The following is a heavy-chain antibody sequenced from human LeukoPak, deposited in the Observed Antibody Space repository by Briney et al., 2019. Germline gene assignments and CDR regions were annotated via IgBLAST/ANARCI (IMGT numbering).Heavy chain of an antibody. Sequence: GGSLRLSCVGSGFTFRSHAMSWVRQAPEKGLEFVSGIYENGGTTYYADSVKGRFTISRDNAKNSLYLQMNSLRDEDTAVYYCASDYGDYSFDYWGQGTLVTVSS. CDR1: GFTFRSHA. J-gene: IGHJ4*02. CDR2: IYENGGTT. V-gene: IGHV3-48*02. D-gene: IGHD4-17*01. CDR3: ASDYGDYSFDY.